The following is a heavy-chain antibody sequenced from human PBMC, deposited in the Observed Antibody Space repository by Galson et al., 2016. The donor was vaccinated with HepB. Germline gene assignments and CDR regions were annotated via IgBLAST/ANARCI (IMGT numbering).Heavy chain of an antibody. J-gene: IGHJ3*02. Sequence: SLRLSCAASGFSVSSNSMNWVRQAPGKGLEWVSVIYSGGSTYYADSVKGQLTISRDNSKNTVYLQMNSLRAEDTAVYYCAWSGHYFDAFDIWGQGTMVTVSS. D-gene: IGHD3-3*01. V-gene: IGHV3-53*01. CDR1: GFSVSSNS. CDR2: IYSGGST. CDR3: AWSGHYFDAFDI.